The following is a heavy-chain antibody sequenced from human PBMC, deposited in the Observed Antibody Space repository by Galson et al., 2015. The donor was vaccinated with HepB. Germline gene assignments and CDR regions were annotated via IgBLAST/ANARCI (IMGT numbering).Heavy chain of an antibody. CDR2: IYFNGDT. CDR3: ARHVEYCSSSNCDFLFDY. J-gene: IGHJ4*02. D-gene: IGHD2-2*01. V-gene: IGHV4-59*08. CDR1: SGSITNYY. Sequence: LSLTCTVSSGSITNYYWSWIRQPPGKGLEWIGYIYFNGDTYYKPSLESRVTISVDSSKDQISLNLRSVTAADTAVYYCARHVEYCSSSNCDFLFDYWGQGTLVTVSS.